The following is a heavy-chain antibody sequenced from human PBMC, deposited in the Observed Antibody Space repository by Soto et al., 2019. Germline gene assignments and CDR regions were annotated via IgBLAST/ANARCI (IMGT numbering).Heavy chain of an antibody. J-gene: IGHJ3*01. CDR1: GFTLSDYY. CDR2: SRDKANSFST. V-gene: IGHV3-72*01. CDR3: ARTKSYGAYDV. Sequence: EVKMVESGGGLVQPGGSLRLSCAVSGFTLSDYYIDWVRQAPGKGLEWLARSRDKANSFSTEYAVSVKGRLSISRDDSESSVFLQMNSLRTEDTALYYCARTKSYGAYDVWGQGTVVIVSS. D-gene: IGHD3-10*01.